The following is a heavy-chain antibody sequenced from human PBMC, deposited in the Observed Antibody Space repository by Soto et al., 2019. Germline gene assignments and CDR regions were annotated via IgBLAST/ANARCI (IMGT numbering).Heavy chain of an antibody. V-gene: IGHV4-31*03. CDR1: GGSISSGGYY. CDR3: ARSGAINSSWSFFDY. CDR2: IYYSGST. Sequence: QVQLQESGPGLVKPSQTLSLTCTVSGGSISSGGYYWSWIRQHPGKGLEWIGYIYYSGSTYYNPYLKSRVTISVDTSKNQFSLKLSSVTAADTAVYYCARSGAINSSWSFFDYWGQGTLVTVSS. D-gene: IGHD6-13*01. J-gene: IGHJ4*02.